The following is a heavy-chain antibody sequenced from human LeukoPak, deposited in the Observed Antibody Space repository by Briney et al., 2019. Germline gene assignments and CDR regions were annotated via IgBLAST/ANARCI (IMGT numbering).Heavy chain of an antibody. CDR2: ISYDGSNK. D-gene: IGHD2-2*01. Sequence: GGSLRLSCAASGFTFSSYAMHWVRQAPGKGLEWVAVISYDGSNKYYADSVKGRFTISRDNSKNTLYLQMNSLRAEDTAVYYCAKGPLRGTAAAIDYWGQGTLVTVSS. V-gene: IGHV3-30*04. CDR3: AKGPLRGTAAAIDY. CDR1: GFTFSSYA. J-gene: IGHJ4*02.